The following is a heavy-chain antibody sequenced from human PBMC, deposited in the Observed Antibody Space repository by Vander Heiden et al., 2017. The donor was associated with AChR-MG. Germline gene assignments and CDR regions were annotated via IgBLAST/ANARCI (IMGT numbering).Heavy chain of an antibody. D-gene: IGHD6-13*01. Sequence: QVQLQQSGPGLVTPSQTLSLTCAISGDSVSSNSAAWTWVRQSPSGGLEWLGRTYYRSKWYNDYAVSVKSRITINPDTSKNQFSLQLNSVTPEDTAVYYCARDRGIAAASPQRYYYGMDVWGQGTTVTVSS. CDR1: GDSVSSNSAA. V-gene: IGHV6-1*01. CDR2: TYYRSKWYN. CDR3: ARDRGIAAASPQRYYYGMDV. J-gene: IGHJ6*02.